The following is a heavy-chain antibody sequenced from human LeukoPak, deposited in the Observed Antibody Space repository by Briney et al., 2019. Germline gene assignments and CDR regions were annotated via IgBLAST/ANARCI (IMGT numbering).Heavy chain of an antibody. CDR2: TYYRSKWHN. V-gene: IGHV6-1*01. CDR3: ARDAEGYSSSWYYWFDP. CDR1: GDSVSSNSAA. J-gene: IGHJ5*02. D-gene: IGHD6-13*01. Sequence: SQTLSLTCAISGDSVSSNSAAWNWIRQSPSRGLEWLGRTYYRSKWHNDYAVSVKSRITINPDTSKNQFSLRLNSVTPEDTAVYYCARDAEGYSSSWYYWFDPWGQGTLVTVSS.